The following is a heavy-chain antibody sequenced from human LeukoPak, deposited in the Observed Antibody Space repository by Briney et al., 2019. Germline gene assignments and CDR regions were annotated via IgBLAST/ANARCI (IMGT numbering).Heavy chain of an antibody. CDR1: GGSISSGDYY. Sequence: SGTLSLTCTVSGGSISSGDYYWSWIRQPPGKGLEWIGFMYYSGSTNYNPSLKSRVTISLDTPKNQFSLRLNSLTAADTAVYYCARGVAGYGSYDYWGQGTLVTVSS. CDR2: MYYSGST. CDR3: ARGVAGYGSYDY. V-gene: IGHV4-61*08. D-gene: IGHD5-12*01. J-gene: IGHJ4*02.